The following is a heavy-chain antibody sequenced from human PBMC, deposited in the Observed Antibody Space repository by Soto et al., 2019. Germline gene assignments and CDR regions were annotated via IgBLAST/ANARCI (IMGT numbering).Heavy chain of an antibody. D-gene: IGHD1-26*01. J-gene: IGHJ5*02. Sequence: QVPLVQSGAEVKKPGASVKVSCKASGYTFTGYYMHWVRQAPGQGLEWMGWINPNSGGTNYAQKFQGWVTMTRDTSISTAYMELSRLRSDDTAVYYCARSYSGSYWGGWFDPWGQGTLVTVSS. CDR1: GYTFTGYY. CDR3: ARSYSGSYWGGWFDP. CDR2: INPNSGGT. V-gene: IGHV1-2*04.